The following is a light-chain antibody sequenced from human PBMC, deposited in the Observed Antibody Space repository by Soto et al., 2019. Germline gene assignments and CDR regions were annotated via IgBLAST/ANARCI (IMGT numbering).Light chain of an antibody. J-gene: IGKJ1*01. Sequence: DIQVTQSPSSLSASVGDRVSITCRASQSIGHYVNWYQQKLGQAPKLLIYAASNLQSGVPSRFSGSGYGTDFTLTITSLQPEDFATYYCQQSYIIPRAFGHGTTVEIK. CDR1: QSIGHY. CDR3: QQSYIIPRA. V-gene: IGKV1-39*01. CDR2: AAS.